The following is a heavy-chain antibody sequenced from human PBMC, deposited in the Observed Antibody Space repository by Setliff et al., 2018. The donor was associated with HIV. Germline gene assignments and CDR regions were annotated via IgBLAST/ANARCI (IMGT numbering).Heavy chain of an antibody. CDR2: IGSYSGYT. Sequence: GASVKVSCKASNHTLINYGVSWVRQAPGQGLEWMGWIGSYSGYTIYAQKFQDRLTMTTDTSTTTASMELRSLRSDDTAVYYCVRGHCNSDKCWYTWFDPWGQGTLVTVSS. V-gene: IGHV1-18*01. J-gene: IGHJ5*02. CDR1: NHTLINYG. CDR3: VRGHCNSDKCWYTWFDP. D-gene: IGHD2-2*01.